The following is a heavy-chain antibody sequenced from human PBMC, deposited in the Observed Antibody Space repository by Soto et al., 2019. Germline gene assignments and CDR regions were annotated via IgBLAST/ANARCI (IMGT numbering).Heavy chain of an antibody. CDR2: INPNSGGT. CDR1: GYTFTGYY. V-gene: IGHV1-2*02. CDR3: ARVGIAAALSEYFQH. D-gene: IGHD6-25*01. Sequence: QVQLVQSGAEVKKPGASVKVSCKASGYTFTGYYMHWVRQAPGQGLEWMGWINPNSGGTNYAQKFQGRVTMTRDTSISTAYMELGRLRSDDTAVYYCARVGIAAALSEYFQHWGQGTVVTVSS. J-gene: IGHJ1*01.